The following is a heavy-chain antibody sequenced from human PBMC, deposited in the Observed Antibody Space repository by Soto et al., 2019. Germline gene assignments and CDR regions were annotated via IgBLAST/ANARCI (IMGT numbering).Heavy chain of an antibody. CDR2: MYESGST. D-gene: IGHD6-13*01. Sequence: QEQLQESGPGLVKPSETLSLTCTVSGGSVSSGSYHWGWIRQPPGKGLEWIGNMYESGSTYYNPSLKSRVTISVDTSRNQFSLKLSSVTASDTAVYYCARRTAVAGGWFDYWGQGTLVTVSS. CDR3: ARRTAVAGGWFDY. J-gene: IGHJ4*02. CDR1: GGSVSSGSYH. V-gene: IGHV4-39*01.